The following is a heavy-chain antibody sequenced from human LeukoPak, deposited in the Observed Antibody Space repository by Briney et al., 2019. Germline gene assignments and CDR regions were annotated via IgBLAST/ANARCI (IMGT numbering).Heavy chain of an antibody. CDR1: GFTFSSFA. CDR3: AKIHQNRVVVGAKGAFDI. D-gene: IGHD2-15*01. J-gene: IGHJ3*02. CDR2: ISQSSTAT. V-gene: IGHV3-23*01. Sequence: GGSLRLSCVASGFTFSSFAMSWVRQAPGKGLEWVSAISQSSTATYYGDSVKGRSSISRDDSKNTVYLQINSLRADDTAIYYCAKIHQNRVVVGAKGAFDIWGQGTVVTVSS.